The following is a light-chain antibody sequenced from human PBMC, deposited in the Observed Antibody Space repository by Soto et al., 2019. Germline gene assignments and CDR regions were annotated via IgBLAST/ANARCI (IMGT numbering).Light chain of an antibody. Sequence: EIVLTQTPGTLPLSPGEWASRSCGASQRLSSNSLAWYQHKPGQAPRLLIYGASTRATDIPARFSGSGSGTEFTLTISSLQSDDYAVYYCQQYNNLPRTFGGGTKVDI. CDR3: QQYNNLPRT. V-gene: IGKV3-15*01. CDR2: GAS. J-gene: IGKJ4*01. CDR1: QRLSSN.